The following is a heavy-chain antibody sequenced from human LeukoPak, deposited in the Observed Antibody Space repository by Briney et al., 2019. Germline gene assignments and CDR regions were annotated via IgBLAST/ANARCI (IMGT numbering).Heavy chain of an antibody. CDR1: GYTFSIYG. J-gene: IGHJ4*02. CDR2: ISAYNGNT. CDR3: ARQGYSGHSQGAADY. Sequence: ASVKVSCKASGYTFSIYGFSWVRQAPGQGLEWMGWISAYNGNTNYAQKFQGRVTMTTDASTSTAHMELRSLRSDDTAVYYCARQGYSGHSQGAADYWGQGTLVTVSS. D-gene: IGHD4-23*01. V-gene: IGHV1-18*01.